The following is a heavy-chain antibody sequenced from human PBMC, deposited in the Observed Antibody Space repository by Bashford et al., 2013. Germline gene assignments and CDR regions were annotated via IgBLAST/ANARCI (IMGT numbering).Heavy chain of an antibody. J-gene: IGHJ6*03. V-gene: IGHV1-3*01. CDR2: INAGNGNT. Sequence: WVRQAPGQRLEWMGWINAGNGNTKYSQKFQGRVTITRDTSASTAYMELSSLRSEDTAVYYCARGGVLLWFGELLSVRRPNIPPYYMDVWGKGTTVTVSS. D-gene: IGHD3-10*01. CDR3: ARGGVLLWFGELLSVRRPNIPPYYMDV.